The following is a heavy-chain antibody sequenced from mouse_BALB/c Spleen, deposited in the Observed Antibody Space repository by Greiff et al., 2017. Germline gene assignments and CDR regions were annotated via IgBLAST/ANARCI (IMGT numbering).Heavy chain of an antibody. D-gene: IGHD2-3*01. CDR2: ISDGGSYT. V-gene: IGHV5-4*02. J-gene: IGHJ3*01. CDR3: AREGWWFAY. CDR1: GFTFSDYY. Sequence: EVKLVESGGGLVKPGGSLKLSCAASGFTFSDYYMYWVRQTPEKRLEWVATISDGGSYTYYPDSVKGRFTISRDNAKNNLYLQMSSLKSEDTAMYYCAREGWWFAYWGQGTLVTVSA.